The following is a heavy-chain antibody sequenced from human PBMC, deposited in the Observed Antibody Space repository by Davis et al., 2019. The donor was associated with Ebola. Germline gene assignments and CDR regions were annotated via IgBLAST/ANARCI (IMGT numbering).Heavy chain of an antibody. V-gene: IGHV3-11*04. Sequence: GGSLRLSCVASGFTFSDYFMSWVRQAPGKGPEWVSFISSGGSPMFYADSVKGRFIISRDNAKNSLYLQMNSLRPEDTAVYFCATFKIFGVVYDYWGQGTLVTVSS. D-gene: IGHD3-3*01. CDR2: ISSGGSPM. J-gene: IGHJ4*02. CDR3: ATFKIFGVVYDY. CDR1: GFTFSDYF.